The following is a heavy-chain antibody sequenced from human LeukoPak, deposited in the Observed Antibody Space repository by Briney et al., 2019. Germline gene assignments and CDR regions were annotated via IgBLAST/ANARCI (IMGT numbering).Heavy chain of an antibody. CDR1: GGTFSSYT. CDR2: IIPILGIA. D-gene: IGHD1-26*01. J-gene: IGHJ4*02. Sequence: SVKVSCKASGGTFSSYTISWVRQAPGRGLEWMGRIIPILGIANYAQKFQGRVTITADKSTSTAYMELSSLRSEDTAVYYCARSPSGSYYNFDYWGQGTLVTVSS. V-gene: IGHV1-69*02. CDR3: ARSPSGSYYNFDY.